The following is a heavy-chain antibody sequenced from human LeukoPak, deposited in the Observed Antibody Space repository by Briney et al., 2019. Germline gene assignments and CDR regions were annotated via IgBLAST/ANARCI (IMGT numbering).Heavy chain of an antibody. Sequence: GGSLRLSCAASGFIFNTYGMNWVRQAPGKGLEWVSSIGDSGGGTHYAESVKGRFTISRDNSKNTLYLQMNSLRAEDTAVYYCANLVVRGNVGYWGQGTLVTVSS. CDR2: IGDSGGGT. J-gene: IGHJ4*02. CDR1: GFIFNTYG. D-gene: IGHD3-10*01. V-gene: IGHV3-23*01. CDR3: ANLVVRGNVGY.